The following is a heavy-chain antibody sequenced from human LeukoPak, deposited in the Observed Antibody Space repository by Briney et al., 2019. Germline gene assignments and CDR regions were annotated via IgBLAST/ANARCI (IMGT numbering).Heavy chain of an antibody. V-gene: IGHV3-23*01. J-gene: IGHJ4*02. CDR1: GFTFSSYA. D-gene: IGHD4-17*01. CDR3: AKDPEDYGDPTSY. Sequence: GGSLRLSCAASGFTFSSYAMSWVRQAPGKGLGWVSAISGSGGSTYYADSVKGRFTISRDNSKNTLYLQMNSLRAEDTAVYYCAKDPEDYGDPTSYWGQGTLVTVSS. CDR2: ISGSGGST.